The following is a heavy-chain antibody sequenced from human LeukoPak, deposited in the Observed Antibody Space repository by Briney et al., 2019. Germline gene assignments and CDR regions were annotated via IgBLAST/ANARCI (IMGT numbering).Heavy chain of an antibody. CDR1: GGSISSGDYY. V-gene: IGHV4-39*07. D-gene: IGHD3-10*01. Sequence: SETLSLTCTVSGGSISSGDYYWGWIRQPPGKVLEWIGSIYYSGSTYYNPSLKSRVTISVDTSKNQFSLKLSSVTAADTAVYYCARVRYGSGSLYYYYYYMDVWGKGTTVTISS. CDR2: IYYSGST. CDR3: ARVRYGSGSLYYYYYYMDV. J-gene: IGHJ6*03.